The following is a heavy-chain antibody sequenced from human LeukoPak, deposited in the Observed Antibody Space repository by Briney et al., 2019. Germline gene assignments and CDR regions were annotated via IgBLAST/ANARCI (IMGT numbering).Heavy chain of an antibody. CDR2: ISGSGGST. D-gene: IGHD3-10*01. CDR3: AKAHGSGSSYYYYYGMDV. Sequence: GGSLRLSCAASGFTFSTYAMSWVRQAPGKGLEWVSAISGSGGSTYYADSVKGRFTISRDNSKNTLYLQMNSLRGDDTAVYYCAKAHGSGSSYYYYYGMDVWGRGTTVTVSS. CDR1: GFTFSTYA. V-gene: IGHV3-23*01. J-gene: IGHJ6*02.